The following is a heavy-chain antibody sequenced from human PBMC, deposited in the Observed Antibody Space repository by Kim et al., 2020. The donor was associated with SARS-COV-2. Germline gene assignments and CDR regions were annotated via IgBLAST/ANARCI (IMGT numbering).Heavy chain of an antibody. V-gene: IGHV7-4-1*02. Sequence: GNPTYAQGFTGRFVFSLDTSVSTAYLQISSLKAEDTAVYYCARFGENDYWGQGTLVTVSS. J-gene: IGHJ4*02. CDR2: GNP. CDR3: ARFGENDY. D-gene: IGHD3-10*01.